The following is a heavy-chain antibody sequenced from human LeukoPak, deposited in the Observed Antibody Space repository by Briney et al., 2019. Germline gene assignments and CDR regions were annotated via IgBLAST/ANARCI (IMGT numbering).Heavy chain of an antibody. D-gene: IGHD2-2*02. Sequence: SETLSLTCTVSGGSISSYYWSWIRQPPGKGLEWIGYIYYSGSTNYNPSLKSRVTISVDTSKNQFSLKLSSVTAADTAVYYCARHGYCSSTSCYRAWFDPWGQGTLDTVSS. CDR3: ARHGYCSSTSCYRAWFDP. CDR2: IYYSGST. V-gene: IGHV4-59*01. CDR1: GGSISSYY. J-gene: IGHJ5*02.